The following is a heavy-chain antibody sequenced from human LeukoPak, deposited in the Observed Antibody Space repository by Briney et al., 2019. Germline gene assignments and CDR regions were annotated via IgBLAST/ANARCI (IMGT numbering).Heavy chain of an antibody. V-gene: IGHV1-8*01. CDR1: GYTFTSYD. CDR3: ARRRGYYYYYGMDV. Sequence: ASVNVSCKASGYTFTSYDINWVRQAAGQGLEWMGWMNPNSGNTGYAQKFQGRVTMTRNTSISTAYMELSSLRSEDTAVYYCARRRGYYYYYGMDVWGQGTTVTVSS. D-gene: IGHD3-10*01. CDR2: MNPNSGNT. J-gene: IGHJ6*02.